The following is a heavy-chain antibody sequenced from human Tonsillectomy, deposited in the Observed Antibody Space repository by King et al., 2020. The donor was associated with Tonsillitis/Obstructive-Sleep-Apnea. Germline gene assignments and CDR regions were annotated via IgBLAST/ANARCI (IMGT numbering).Heavy chain of an antibody. J-gene: IGHJ3*02. CDR3: ARGSYDSDAFDI. CDR1: GFSLSTGGVG. CDR2: IYWDDDK. V-gene: IGHV2-5*02. Sequence: ITLKESGPTLVKPTQTLTLTCTFSGFSLSTGGVGVGWIRQPPGKALEWLALIYWDDDKSYSPSLKSRLTITKDTSKNQVVLTMTNMDPVDTATYYCARGSYDSDAFDIWGQGKMVTVSS. D-gene: IGHD3-10*01.